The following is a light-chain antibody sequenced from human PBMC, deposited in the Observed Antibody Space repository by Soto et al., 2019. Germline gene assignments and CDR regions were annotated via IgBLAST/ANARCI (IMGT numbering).Light chain of an antibody. J-gene: IGKJ4*01. Sequence: GDRVTITCRASQSISYWLAWYQQKPGKAPKLLIYDASSLESGVPSRFSGGRSGTEFTLTISSLQPDDFATYYCQQYKSYPLTFXGGTKADIK. CDR3: QQYKSYPLT. CDR1: QSISYW. V-gene: IGKV1-5*01. CDR2: DAS.